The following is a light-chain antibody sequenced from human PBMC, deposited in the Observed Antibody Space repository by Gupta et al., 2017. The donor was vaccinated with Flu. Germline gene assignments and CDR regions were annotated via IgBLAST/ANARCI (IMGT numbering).Light chain of an antibody. CDR3: QSYDSSLRGIYV. V-gene: IGLV1-40*01. J-gene: IGLJ1*01. CDR2: GNT. Sequence: VVTQPPSVSGAPGQTVTISCTATSPISEATFAMNWYQHVPGTPPKLLILGNTNRPSGVPDRFSGSKSGTSASLAISGLQAEDEADYYCQSYDSSLRGIYVFGPGTKVTVL. CDR1: SPISEATFA.